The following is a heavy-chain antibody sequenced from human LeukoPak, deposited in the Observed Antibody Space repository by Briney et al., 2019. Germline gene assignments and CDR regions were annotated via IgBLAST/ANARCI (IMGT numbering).Heavy chain of an antibody. V-gene: IGHV3-23*01. CDR1: GFTFSSYA. D-gene: IGHD5-18*01. CDR3: AKEEGGYSYGYYVY. CDR2: ISGSGGST. J-gene: IGHJ4*02. Sequence: GRSLRLSCAASGFTFSSYAMSWVRQAPGKGLEWVSAISGSGGSTYYADSVKGRFTISRDNSKNTLYLQMNSLRAEDTAVYYCAKEEGGYSYGYYVYWGQGTLVTVSS.